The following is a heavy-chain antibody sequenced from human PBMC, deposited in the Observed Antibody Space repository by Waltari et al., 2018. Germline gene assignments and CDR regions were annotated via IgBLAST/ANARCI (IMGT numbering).Heavy chain of an antibody. Sequence: EVQLVESGGGLIQPGGSLRLSCAASGFTVSSNYMSWVRQAPGKGLEWVSVIYMGGSTYYADSVKGRFTISRDNSKNPLYLQMNSLRAEDTAVYYCARLPARHYYDSSGRDAFDIWGQGTMVTVSS. D-gene: IGHD3-22*01. J-gene: IGHJ3*02. CDR3: ARLPARHYYDSSGRDAFDI. CDR2: IYMGGST. V-gene: IGHV3-53*01. CDR1: GFTVSSNY.